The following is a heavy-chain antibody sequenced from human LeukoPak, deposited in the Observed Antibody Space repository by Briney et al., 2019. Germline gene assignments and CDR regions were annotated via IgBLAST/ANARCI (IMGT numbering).Heavy chain of an antibody. CDR1: GGSFSGYY. V-gene: IGHV4-34*01. CDR3: VRVWDFWSGYYTQPFDY. J-gene: IGHJ4*02. D-gene: IGHD3-3*01. Sequence: SETLSLTCAVYGGSFSGYYWSWIRQPPGKGLEWIGEINHSGSTNYNPSLKSRVTISVDTSKNQFSLKLSSVTAADTAVYYCVRVWDFWSGYYTQPFDYWGQGTLVTVSS. CDR2: INHSGST.